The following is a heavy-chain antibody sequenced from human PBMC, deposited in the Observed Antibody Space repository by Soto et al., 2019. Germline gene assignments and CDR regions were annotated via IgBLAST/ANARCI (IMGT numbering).Heavy chain of an antibody. V-gene: IGHV2-5*02. D-gene: IGHD3-16*01. CDR1: GLSLSTGGVA. J-gene: IGHJ3*02. Sequence: QITLKESGPTLVKPTQTLTLTCNLSGLSLSTGGVAVGWIRQPPGKALEWLALIYWDDDKRYSPSLKSRLTTTKDSSKNQGVLTGTKRDPVATAPYFCELQGGGGELRSFDAFDIWGQGTMVTVSS. CDR3: ELQGGGGELRSFDAFDI. CDR2: IYWDDDK.